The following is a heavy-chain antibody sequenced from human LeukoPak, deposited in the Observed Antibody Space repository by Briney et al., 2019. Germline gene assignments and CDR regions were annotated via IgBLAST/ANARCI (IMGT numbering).Heavy chain of an antibody. J-gene: IGHJ4*02. CDR2: ISGSSSYI. D-gene: IGHD6-6*01. V-gene: IGHV3-21*01. CDR3: ARADSNIAARRIGFDY. Sequence: GGSLRLSCAASGFTFSSYSMNWVRQAPGKGLEWVSSISGSSSYIYYADSLKGRFTISRDNAKNSLYLQINSLRAGDTALYYCARADSNIAARRIGFDYWGQGTLVTVSS. CDR1: GFTFSSYS.